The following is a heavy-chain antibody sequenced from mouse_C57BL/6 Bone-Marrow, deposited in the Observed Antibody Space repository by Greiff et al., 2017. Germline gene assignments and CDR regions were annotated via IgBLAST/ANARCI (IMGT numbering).Heavy chain of an antibody. CDR2: IDPETGGT. J-gene: IGHJ2*01. CDR1: GYTFTDYE. V-gene: IGHV1-15*01. D-gene: IGHD1-1*01. Sequence: QVQLQQSGAELVRPGASVTLSCKASGYTFTDYEMPWVKQTPVHGLEWIGAIDPETGGTAYNQKFKGKAILTADNSSSTAYMELRSLTSEDSAVYYCTRVLYYYGSSGGYFDYWGQGTTLTVSS. CDR3: TRVLYYYGSSGGYFDY.